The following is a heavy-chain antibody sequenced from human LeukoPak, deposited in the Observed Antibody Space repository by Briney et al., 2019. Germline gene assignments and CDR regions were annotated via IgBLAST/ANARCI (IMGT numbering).Heavy chain of an antibody. Sequence: KTGGSLRLSCAASGFTFSNAWMRCAPQAPGKGLEWVGRIKSKTDGGTTDYAAPVKGRFTISRDDSKNTLHLQMNSLKTEDTAVYYCTTVPNPYYYDSSGPAWDYWGQGTLVTVSS. CDR3: TTVPNPYYYDSSGPAWDY. D-gene: IGHD3-22*01. J-gene: IGHJ4*02. CDR2: IKSKTDGGTT. V-gene: IGHV3-15*01. CDR1: GFTFSNAW.